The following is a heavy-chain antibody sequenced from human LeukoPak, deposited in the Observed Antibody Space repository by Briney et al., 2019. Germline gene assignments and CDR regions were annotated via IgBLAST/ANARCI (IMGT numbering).Heavy chain of an antibody. D-gene: IGHD3-16*01. Sequence: GGSLRLSCAASGFTFSSYWMTWVRQAPGKGLEWVANINQDGSEKYYVDSVKGRFTISRDNAKNSLYLQMNSLRAEDTAVYYCASGRGRYDLTGYWGQGTLVTVSS. CDR3: ASGRGRYDLTGY. V-gene: IGHV3-7*01. CDR1: GFTFSSYW. CDR2: INQDGSEK. J-gene: IGHJ4*02.